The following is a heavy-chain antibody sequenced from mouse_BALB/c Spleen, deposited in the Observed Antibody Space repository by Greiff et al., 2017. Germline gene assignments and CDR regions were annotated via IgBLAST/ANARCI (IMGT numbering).Heavy chain of an antibody. V-gene: IGHV2-2*02. CDR1: GFSLTSYG. CDR2: IWSGGST. D-gene: IGHD2-1*01. J-gene: IGHJ4*01. CDR3: ARNDGNSHYYAMDY. Sequence: VQVVESGPGLVQPSQSLSITCTVSGFSLTSYGVHWVRQSPGKGLEWLGVIWSGGSTDYNAAFISRLSISKDNSKSQVFFKMNSLQANDTAIYYCARNDGNSHYYAMDYWGQGTSVTVSS.